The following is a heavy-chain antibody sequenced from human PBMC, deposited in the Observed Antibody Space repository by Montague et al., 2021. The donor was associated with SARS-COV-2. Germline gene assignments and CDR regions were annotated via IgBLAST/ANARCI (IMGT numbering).Heavy chain of an antibody. D-gene: IGHD1-26*01. J-gene: IGHJ5*02. Sequence: PALVKPTQTLTLTCTFSGFSLSTSGMCVSWIRQPPGKALEWLALXDWDDDKYYSTSLKTRLTISKDTSKNQVVLTMTNMDPVGTATYYCARMKWELLGARWFDPWGQGTLVTVSS. CDR2: XDWDDDK. CDR1: GFSLSTSGMC. V-gene: IGHV2-70*01. CDR3: ARMKWELLGARWFDP.